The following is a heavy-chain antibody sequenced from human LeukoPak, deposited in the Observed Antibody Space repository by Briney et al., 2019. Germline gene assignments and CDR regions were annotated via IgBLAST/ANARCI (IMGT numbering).Heavy chain of an antibody. Sequence: PGGSLTLSCAASGFTFSDYAMSWVRQAPGKGLEWVSTASYYVGKQYHADSVRGRFTVSRDNSRNTVSLQMSSLRVEDTGIYYCAKAGIAADGAGFLCEYWGQGPLVTVSS. CDR2: ASYYVGKQ. D-gene: IGHD1-1*01. CDR1: GFTFSDYA. V-gene: IGHV3-23*01. J-gene: IGHJ4*02. CDR3: AKAGIAADGAGFLCEY.